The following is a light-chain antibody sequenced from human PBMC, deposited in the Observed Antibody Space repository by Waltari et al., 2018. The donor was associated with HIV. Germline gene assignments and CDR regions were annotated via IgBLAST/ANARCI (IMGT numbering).Light chain of an antibody. CDR3: CSYAGSSTLL. J-gene: IGLJ2*01. V-gene: IGLV2-23*01. CDR1: PRDVGGYNY. CDR2: DVS. Sequence: QSALPQPASVSGSPGPSIPISCTGPPRDVGGYNYVSWYQPHPGKAPKLVIYDVSERPSGVSNRFSGSKSGNTASLTISGLQAEDEADYNCCSYAGSSTLLFGGGTKVTVL.